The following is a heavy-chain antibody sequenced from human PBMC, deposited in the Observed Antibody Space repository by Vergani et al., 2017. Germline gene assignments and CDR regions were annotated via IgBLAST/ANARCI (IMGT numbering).Heavy chain of an antibody. D-gene: IGHD6-6*01. J-gene: IGHJ3*02. CDR2: ISYDGTNN. CDR3: ARDMAARPQDDAFDI. V-gene: IGHV3-30-3*01. Sequence: QVQLVESGGGVVQPGRSLRLSCAASGFTFSSYAIHWVRQAPGKGLEWVAVISYDGTNNYYADSVKGRFTISRDNSKTTLYLQMNSLRAEDTAVYYCARDMAARPQDDAFDIWGQGTMVTVSS. CDR1: GFTFSSYA.